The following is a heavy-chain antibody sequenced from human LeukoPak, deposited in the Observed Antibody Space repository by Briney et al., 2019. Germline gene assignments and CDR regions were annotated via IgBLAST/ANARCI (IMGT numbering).Heavy chain of an antibody. D-gene: IGHD2-15*01. CDR1: GGSITTYD. CDR2: MSYSGST. CDR3: AREINCSGGSCYYYFDY. Sequence: SETLSLTCTVSGGSITTYDWSWSWVRQPPGRGLEWIGYMSYSGSTTYNPSLKSRVTISVDTSKNQFSLKLSSVTAADTAVYYCAREINCSGGSCYYYFDYWGQGTLVTVSS. J-gene: IGHJ4*02. V-gene: IGHV4-59*01.